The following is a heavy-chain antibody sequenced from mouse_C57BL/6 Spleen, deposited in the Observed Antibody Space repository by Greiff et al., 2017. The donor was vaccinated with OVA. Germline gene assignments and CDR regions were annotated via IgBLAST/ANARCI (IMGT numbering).Heavy chain of an antibody. J-gene: IGHJ2*01. CDR2: IRSKSNNYAT. D-gene: IGHD2-2*01. Sequence: DVMLVESGGGLVQPKGSLKLSCAASGFSFNTYAMNWVRQAPGKGLEWVARIRSKSNNYATYYADSVKDRFTISRDDSESMLYLQMNNLKTEDTAMYYCVRQGGYDAPFFDYWGQGTTLTVSS. CDR1: GFSFNTYA. CDR3: VRQGGYDAPFFDY. V-gene: IGHV10-1*01.